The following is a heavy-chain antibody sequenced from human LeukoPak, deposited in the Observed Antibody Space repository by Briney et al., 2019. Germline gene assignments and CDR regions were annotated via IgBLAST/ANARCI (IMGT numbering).Heavy chain of an antibody. Sequence: AGGSLRLSCAASGFTFSSYAMSWVRQAPGKGLEWVSAISGSGGSTYYADSVKGRFTTSRDNSKNTLYLQMNSLRAEDTAVYYCAKFRGQEMVVVPAAIPNWFDPWGQGTLVTVSS. V-gene: IGHV3-23*01. J-gene: IGHJ5*02. CDR2: ISGSGGST. CDR1: GFTFSSYA. D-gene: IGHD2-2*01. CDR3: AKFRGQEMVVVPAAIPNWFDP.